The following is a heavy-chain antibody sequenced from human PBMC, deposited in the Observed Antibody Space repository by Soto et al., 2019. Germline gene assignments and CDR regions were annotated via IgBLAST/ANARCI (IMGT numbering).Heavy chain of an antibody. CDR3: VRDRDTYGSGMMDV. D-gene: IGHD3-10*01. V-gene: IGHV3-74*01. Sequence: EMQLVESGGGLVQPGGSLRLSCAASGFTFSTFWMHWVRQAPGKGLMWVSRIKSDGSSTSNADSVKGRFTISRDNAKNTLYLQMNSLRGEDTAVYYCVRDRDTYGSGMMDVWGVGTTVTVSS. CDR2: IKSDGSST. J-gene: IGHJ6*02. CDR1: GFTFSTFW.